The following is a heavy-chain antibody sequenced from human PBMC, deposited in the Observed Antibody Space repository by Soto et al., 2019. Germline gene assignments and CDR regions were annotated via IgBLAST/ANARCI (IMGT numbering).Heavy chain of an antibody. D-gene: IGHD6-19*01. CDR1: GGNIGGYG. Sequence: FELIPLTRAIFGGNIGGYGWTRIRQPPGKGLEWIGEINHGGITNYNPSLKSRVTISIEKSEKQLSLRLTSVTAADTAVYYCGRGQWRPRGEYWVKGSLVTVSS. J-gene: IGHJ4*02. CDR2: INHGGIT. V-gene: IGHV4-34*01. CDR3: GRGQWRPRGEY.